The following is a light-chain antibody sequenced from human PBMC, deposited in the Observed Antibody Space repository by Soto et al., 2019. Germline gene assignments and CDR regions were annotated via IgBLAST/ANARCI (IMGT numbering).Light chain of an antibody. V-gene: IGKV3-20*01. CDR2: GAS. CDR3: HQYGSSPT. CDR1: QSISNSY. J-gene: IGKJ1*01. Sequence: EIVLTQSPGTLSLSPWEIATLSCRASQSISNSYLAWYQQKPGQAPRLLICGASSRATGIPDRFSGSGSGTDFTLTISRLEPEDFAVYYCHQYGSSPTFGPGTKVDIK.